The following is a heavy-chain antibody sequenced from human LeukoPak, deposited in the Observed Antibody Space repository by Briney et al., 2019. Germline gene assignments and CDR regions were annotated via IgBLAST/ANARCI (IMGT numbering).Heavy chain of an antibody. CDR2: IKEDGSEK. D-gene: IGHD3-3*01. Sequence: PGGSLRLSCEGSEFRWMNWVRQAPGKGLEWVALIKEDGSEKLYVDSVKGRFTISRDNAKKSVYLQMNSLRAEDTAVYYCARASSYYDFWSGQLQWGHLDYWGQGTLVTVSS. CDR1: EFRW. V-gene: IGHV3-7*01. CDR3: ARASSYYDFWSGQLQWGHLDY. J-gene: IGHJ4*02.